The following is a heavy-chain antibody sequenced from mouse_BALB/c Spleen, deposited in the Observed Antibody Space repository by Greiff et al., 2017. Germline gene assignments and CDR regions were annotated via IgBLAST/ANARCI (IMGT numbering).Heavy chain of an antibody. CDR2: ISSGGSYT. Sequence: EVNLVESGGGLVKPGGSLKLSCAASGFTFSSYAMSWVRQTPEKRLEWVATISSGGSYTYYPDSVKGRFTISRDNAKNTLYLQMSSLRSEDTAMYYCARHLYYYGSSYDAMDYWGQGTSVTVSS. D-gene: IGHD1-1*01. CDR1: GFTFSSYA. J-gene: IGHJ4*01. CDR3: ARHLYYYGSSYDAMDY. V-gene: IGHV5-9-3*01.